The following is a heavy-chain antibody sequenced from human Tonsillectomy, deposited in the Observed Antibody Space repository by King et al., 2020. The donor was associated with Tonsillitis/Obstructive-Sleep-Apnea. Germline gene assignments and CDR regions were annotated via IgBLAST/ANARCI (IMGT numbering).Heavy chain of an antibody. D-gene: IGHD3-3*01. CDR3: ARADTIRGFYDYYYGMDV. CDR2: IWYDGSNK. Sequence: VQLVESGGGVVQPGRSLKLSCAASRFTFSSYGMHWVRQAPGKGLEWVAVIWYDGSNKYYADSVKGRFTISRDNSKNTLYLQMNSLRVEDTAVYYCARADTIRGFYDYYYGMDVWGQGTTVTVSS. J-gene: IGHJ6*02. CDR1: RFTFSSYG. V-gene: IGHV3-33*01.